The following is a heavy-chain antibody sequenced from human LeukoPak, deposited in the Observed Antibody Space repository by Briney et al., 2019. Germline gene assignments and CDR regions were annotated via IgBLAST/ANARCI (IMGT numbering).Heavy chain of an antibody. V-gene: IGHV3-21*01. Sequence: GGSLRLSCAASGFTFSGYYMSWIRQAPGKGLEWVSSISSSSSYIYYADSVKGRFTISRDNAKNSLYLQMNSLRAEDTAVYYCARDTDSSGYYGNYYYMDVWGKGTTVTISS. CDR2: ISSSSSYI. D-gene: IGHD3-22*01. CDR1: GFTFSGYY. CDR3: ARDTDSSGYYGNYYYMDV. J-gene: IGHJ6*03.